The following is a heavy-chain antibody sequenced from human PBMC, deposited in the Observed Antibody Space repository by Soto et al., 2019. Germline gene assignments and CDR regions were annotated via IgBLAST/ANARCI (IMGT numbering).Heavy chain of an antibody. CDR2: ISFDGSSK. CDR1: GFSFSTYA. V-gene: IGHV3-30-3*01. J-gene: IGHJ3*01. Sequence: QVQLVESGGGVVQPGRSLRLSCAASGFSFSTYAMHWVRQAPGKGLEWVAVISFDGSSKYYADSVKGRFTISRDNAKNTVYLQIDSLRAEDTAVYYCARSLPGTYGAFDLWGQGTMVTVSS. D-gene: IGHD1-7*01. CDR3: ARSLPGTYGAFDL.